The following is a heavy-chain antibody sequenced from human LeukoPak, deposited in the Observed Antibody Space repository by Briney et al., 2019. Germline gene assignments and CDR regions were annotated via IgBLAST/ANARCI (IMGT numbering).Heavy chain of an antibody. J-gene: IGHJ6*02. CDR1: GFTFSSYA. CDR3: AKSFGGAGGIYSYGMDV. V-gene: IGHV3-23*01. CDR2: ITGSGGST. D-gene: IGHD3-16*01. Sequence: GVSLRLSCAASGFTFSSYAMSWVRQAPGKGREWVSAITGSGGSTYYADSVKGRFTISRDNSKNTLYLQMNSLRAEDTAVYYCAKSFGGAGGIYSYGMDVWRQGTTVTVSS.